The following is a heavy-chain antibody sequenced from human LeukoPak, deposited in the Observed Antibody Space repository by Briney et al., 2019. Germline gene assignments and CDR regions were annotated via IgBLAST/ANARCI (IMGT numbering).Heavy chain of an antibody. CDR3: ASGIGVGGSFDI. Sequence: PGGSLRLSCAASGFTFSSYWMYWVRQAPGKGLVWVSRINSDARNTNYADSVQGRFTISRDNAKNTLYLQMNSLRVEDTAVYYCASGIGVGGSFDIWGQGTMVTVSS. V-gene: IGHV3-74*01. D-gene: IGHD3-3*01. CDR1: GFTFSSYW. J-gene: IGHJ3*02. CDR2: INSDARNT.